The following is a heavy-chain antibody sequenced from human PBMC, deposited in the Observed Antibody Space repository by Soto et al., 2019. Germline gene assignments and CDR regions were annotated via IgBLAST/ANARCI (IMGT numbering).Heavy chain of an antibody. CDR2: ITGGGDDT. Sequence: PLRLYCEASGFTFSGDAISWGSQDTERRLEWISAITGGGDDTYYADYVKGRFTISRDNSRNTLYLQMSSLRAEDTAPYYCVKGSSTSRPYYFDYWGQGTLVTVSS. CDR1: GFTFSGDA. D-gene: IGHD2-2*01. CDR3: VKGSSTSRPYYFDY. J-gene: IGHJ4*02. V-gene: IGHV3-23*01.